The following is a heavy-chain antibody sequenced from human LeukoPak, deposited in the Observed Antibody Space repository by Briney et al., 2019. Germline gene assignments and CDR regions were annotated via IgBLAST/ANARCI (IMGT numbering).Heavy chain of an antibody. V-gene: IGHV3-21*01. J-gene: IGHJ6*02. CDR3: ARGPFSSSWSRPWYYGMDV. D-gene: IGHD6-13*01. Sequence: GGSLRLSCAASGFTFSSYSMNWVRQAPGKGLEWVSSISSSSSYIYYADSVKGRFTISRDNAKNSLYLQMNSLRAEDTAVYHCARGPFSSSWSRPWYYGMDVWGQGTTVTVSS. CDR2: ISSSSSYI. CDR1: GFTFSSYS.